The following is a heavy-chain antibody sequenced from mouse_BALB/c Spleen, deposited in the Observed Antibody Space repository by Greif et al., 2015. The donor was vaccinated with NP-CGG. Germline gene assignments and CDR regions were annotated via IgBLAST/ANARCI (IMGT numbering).Heavy chain of an antibody. Sequence: VQLQQSGPELVKPGASVKMSCKASGYTFTDYVISWVKQRTGQGLEWIGEIYPGSGSTYYNEKFKGKATLTADKSSNTAYMQLSSLTSEDSAVYFCARRGWGYFDYWGQGTSLTVSS. V-gene: IGHV1-77*01. J-gene: IGHJ2*02. D-gene: IGHD3-3*01. CDR1: GYTFTDYV. CDR3: ARRGWGYFDY. CDR2: IYPGSGST.